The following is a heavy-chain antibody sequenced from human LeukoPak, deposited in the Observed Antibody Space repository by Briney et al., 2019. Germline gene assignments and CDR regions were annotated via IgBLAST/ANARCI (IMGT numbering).Heavy chain of an antibody. D-gene: IGHD6-19*01. CDR3: AKVPGIAVAYFDY. V-gene: IGHV3-23*01. Sequence: GGSLRLSCAASGFTFSSYSMNWVRQAPGKGLEWVSAISGSGGSTYYADSVKGRFTISRDNSKNTLYLQMNSLRAEDTAVYYCAKVPGIAVAYFDYWGQGTLVTVSS. CDR2: ISGSGGST. J-gene: IGHJ4*02. CDR1: GFTFSSYS.